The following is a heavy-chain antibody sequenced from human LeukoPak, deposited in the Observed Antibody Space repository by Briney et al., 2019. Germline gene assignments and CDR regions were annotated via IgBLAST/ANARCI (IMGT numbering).Heavy chain of an antibody. V-gene: IGHV3-21*01. CDR1: GFTFSTYS. J-gene: IGHJ4*02. CDR2: ISGSSSYI. D-gene: IGHD6-19*01. Sequence: GGSLRLSCAASGFTFSTYSMNWVRQAPGKGLEWVSSISGSSSYIFYADSVKGRFTISRDNVKNSLYLQMNSLRAEDTAVYYCARAISGYSSGWSSDYWGQGTLVTVSS. CDR3: ARAISGYSSGWSSDY.